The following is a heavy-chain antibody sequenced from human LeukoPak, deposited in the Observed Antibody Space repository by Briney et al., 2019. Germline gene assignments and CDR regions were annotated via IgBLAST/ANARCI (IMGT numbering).Heavy chain of an antibody. CDR2: IYYSGST. V-gene: IGHV4-59*08. D-gene: IGHD6-19*01. J-gene: IGHJ5*02. CDR3: ARHGGQWLVNWFDP. Sequence: PSETLSLTCTVSGGSISSYYWSWIRQPPGKGLEWIGYIYYSGSTNYNPSLKSRVTISVDTSKNQFSLKLSSVTAADTAVYYCARHGGQWLVNWFDPWGQGTLVTVSS. CDR1: GGSISSYY.